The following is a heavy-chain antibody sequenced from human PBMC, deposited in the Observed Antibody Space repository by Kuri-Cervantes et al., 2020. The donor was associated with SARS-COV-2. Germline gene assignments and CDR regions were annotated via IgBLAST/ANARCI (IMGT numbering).Heavy chain of an antibody. CDR3: AHNFQYRLLLLDY. V-gene: IGHV2-5*08. Sequence: TLSLTCTVSGDSISNYYWSWIRQPPGKALEWLALIYWDDDKRYSPSLKSRLTITKDTSKNQVVLTKTNMDPVDTATYFCAHNFQYRLLLLDYWGQGTLVTVSS. D-gene: IGHD2-21*02. CDR1: GDSISNYYW. J-gene: IGHJ4*02. CDR2: IYWDDDK.